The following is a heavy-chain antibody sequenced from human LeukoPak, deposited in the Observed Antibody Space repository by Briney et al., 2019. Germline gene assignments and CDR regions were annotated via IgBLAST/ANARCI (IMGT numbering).Heavy chain of an antibody. Sequence: ASVKVSCKASGYTFTSYGISWVRQAPGQGLEWTGWISAYNGNTNYAQKLQGRVTMTTDTSTSTAYMELRSLRSDDTAVYYCARRISGYCSGGSCANWFDPWGQGTLVTVSS. J-gene: IGHJ5*02. V-gene: IGHV1-18*01. CDR2: ISAYNGNT. D-gene: IGHD2-15*01. CDR1: GYTFTSYG. CDR3: ARRISGYCSGGSCANWFDP.